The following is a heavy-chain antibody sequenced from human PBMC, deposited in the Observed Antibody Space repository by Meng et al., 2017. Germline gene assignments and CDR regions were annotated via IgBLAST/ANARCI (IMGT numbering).Heavy chain of an antibody. CDR3: ARDSYSSGWTFDY. CDR1: GFTVSSNY. CDR2: ISYDGSNK. J-gene: IGHJ4*02. V-gene: IGHV3-30*03. Sequence: GGSLRLSCAASGFTVSSNYMSWVRQAPGKGLEWVAVISYDGSNKYYADSVKGRFTISRDNSKNTLYLQMNSLRAEDTAVYYCARDSYSSGWTFDYWGQGTLVTVSS. D-gene: IGHD6-19*01.